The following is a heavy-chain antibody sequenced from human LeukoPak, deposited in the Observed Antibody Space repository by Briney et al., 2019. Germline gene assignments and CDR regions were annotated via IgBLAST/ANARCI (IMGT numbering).Heavy chain of an antibody. V-gene: IGHV4-39*02. CDR2: MYYSGNT. D-gene: IGHD2-15*01. CDR3: AREAQYCSGGSCYGGFFQH. Sequence: PSETLSLTCTVSGRSISGSGDYWAWVRQPPGKGREWIGSMYYSGNTYYNPSLRSRVTISVDTSKNQFSLKLTSVTAADTAVYYCAREAQYCSGGSCYGGFFQHWGQGTLVTVSS. CDR1: GRSISGSGDY. J-gene: IGHJ1*01.